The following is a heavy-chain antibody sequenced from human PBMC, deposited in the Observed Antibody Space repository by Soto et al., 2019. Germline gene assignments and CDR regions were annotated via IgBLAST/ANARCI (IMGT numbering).Heavy chain of an antibody. CDR3: ARDQGIMDY. D-gene: IGHD3-16*01. J-gene: IGHJ4*02. CDR1: GFTFSSYE. V-gene: IGHV3-48*03. Sequence: GGSLRLSCAASGFTFSSYEMNWVRQGPGKVLEWVSHISSGGGTIYYADSVKGRFYISRDNAKNLLYLQMTSLRAEDTAVYYCARDQGIMDYWGQGTLVNVSS. CDR2: ISSGGGTI.